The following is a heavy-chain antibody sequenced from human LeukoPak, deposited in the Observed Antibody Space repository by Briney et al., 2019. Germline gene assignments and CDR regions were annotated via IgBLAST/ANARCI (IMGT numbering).Heavy chain of an antibody. D-gene: IGHD2-2*01. CDR3: ARGDIVVVPAVNWFDP. Sequence: ASVKVSCKASGYTFTCYYMRWVRQAPGQGLEWMGWINPNSGGTNYAQKFQGRVTMTRDTSISTAYMELSRLRSDDTAVYYCARGDIVVVPAVNWFDPWGQGTLVTVSS. CDR2: INPNSGGT. CDR1: GYTFTCYY. V-gene: IGHV1-2*02. J-gene: IGHJ5*02.